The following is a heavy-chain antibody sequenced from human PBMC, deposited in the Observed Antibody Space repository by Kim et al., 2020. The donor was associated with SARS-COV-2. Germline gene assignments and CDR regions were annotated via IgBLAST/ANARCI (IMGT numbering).Heavy chain of an antibody. J-gene: IGHJ4*02. D-gene: IGHD2-8*01. CDR3: ARHLVYSDNFDF. V-gene: IGHV5-51*01. Sequence: RYTPSFRGQVTISTDKSITTAYLQWSSLKASDTAMYCCARHLVYSDNFDFWGQGTLVTVSS.